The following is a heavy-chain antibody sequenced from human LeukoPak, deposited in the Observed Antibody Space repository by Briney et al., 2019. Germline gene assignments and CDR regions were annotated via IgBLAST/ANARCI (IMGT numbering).Heavy chain of an antibody. J-gene: IGHJ4*02. V-gene: IGHV1-2*02. Sequence: ASVKVSCKASGYTFTGYYMHWVRQAPGQGLEWMGWINPDSGGTNYAQKFQGRVTMTRDTYISTAYMEVSRLRSDDTAVYYCGREGSGWYGNFDYWGQGTLVTVSS. CDR1: GYTFTGYY. D-gene: IGHD6-19*01. CDR2: INPDSGGT. CDR3: GREGSGWYGNFDY.